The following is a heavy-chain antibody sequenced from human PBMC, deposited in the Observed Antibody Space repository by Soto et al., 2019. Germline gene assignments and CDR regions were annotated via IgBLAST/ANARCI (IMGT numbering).Heavy chain of an antibody. CDR2: IKEDGSEE. V-gene: IGHV3-7*01. CDR3: SRTTAFEY. Sequence: EVRLVESGGGLVQPGGSLRLSCAASGFTFSNYWMSWGRQAPGKGLEWVANIKEDGSEENYVDSVKGRFTVSRDNAKNSLYLQMNSLRVEDTAVYYCSRTTAFEYWGQGTLVGVSS. D-gene: IGHD1-7*01. CDR1: GFTFSNYW. J-gene: IGHJ4*02.